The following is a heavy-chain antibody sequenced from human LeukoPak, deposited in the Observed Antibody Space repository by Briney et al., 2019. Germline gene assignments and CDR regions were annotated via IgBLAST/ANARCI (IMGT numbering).Heavy chain of an antibody. CDR3: ARGAAAYYYGMDV. V-gene: IGHV4-59*06. CDR2: SYYSGST. J-gene: IGHJ6*02. Sequence: PSETLSLTCTVSGGSISSYYWSWIRQHPGKGLEWIGYSYYSGSTYHNPSLKSRVTMSVDTSKNQFSLKLSSVTAADTAVYYCARGAAAYYYGMDVWGQGTTVTVSS. D-gene: IGHD6-25*01. CDR1: GGSISSYY.